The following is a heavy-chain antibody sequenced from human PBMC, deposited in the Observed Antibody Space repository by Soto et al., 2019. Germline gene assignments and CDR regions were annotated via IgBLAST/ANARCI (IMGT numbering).Heavy chain of an antibody. CDR1: GFTFSSYG. Sequence: QVQLVESGGGVVQPGRSLRLSCAASGFTFSSYGMHWVRQAPGKGLEWVAVISYDGSNKYYADSVKGRFTISRDNSKNTLYLQMNSLRAEDTAVYYCAKDRKNSKAYYYYGMDVWGQGTTVTVSS. V-gene: IGHV3-30*18. CDR2: ISYDGSNK. D-gene: IGHD5-18*01. J-gene: IGHJ6*02. CDR3: AKDRKNSKAYYYYGMDV.